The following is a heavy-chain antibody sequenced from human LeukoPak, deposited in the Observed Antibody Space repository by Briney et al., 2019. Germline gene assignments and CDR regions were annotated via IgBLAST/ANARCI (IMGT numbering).Heavy chain of an antibody. CDR3: ARGSSWAPDY. V-gene: IGHV3-74*01. J-gene: IGHJ4*02. Sequence: TGGSLRLSCAASGLTLSNYWMHWVRQAPGKGLVWVSRINGDGSSTSNADAVKGRFTISRDNAKNTLFLQMNSLRAEDTAVYYCARGSSWAPDYWGQGTLVTVSS. CDR1: GLTLSNYW. D-gene: IGHD1-26*01. CDR2: INGDGSST.